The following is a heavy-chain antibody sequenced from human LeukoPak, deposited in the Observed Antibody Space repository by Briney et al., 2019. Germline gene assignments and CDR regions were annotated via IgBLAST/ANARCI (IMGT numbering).Heavy chain of an antibody. Sequence: PSETLSLTCTVSGGSISSGSYYWSWIRQPAGKGLEWIGRIYTSGSTNYNPSLKSRVTISVDTSKNQFSLKVRYVTAADTAVYYCARGLNDSWTGENYWGQGTLVTVSP. V-gene: IGHV4-61*02. D-gene: IGHD3-3*01. CDR1: GGSISSGSYY. CDR3: ARGLNDSWTGENY. CDR2: IYTSGST. J-gene: IGHJ4*02.